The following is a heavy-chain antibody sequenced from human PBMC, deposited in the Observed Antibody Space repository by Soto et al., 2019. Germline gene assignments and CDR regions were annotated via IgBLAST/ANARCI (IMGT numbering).Heavy chain of an antibody. J-gene: IGHJ4*02. Sequence: SETLSLTCTVSGGSISSYYWSWIRQPPGKGLEWIGYIYYSGSTNYNPSLKSRVTISVDTSKNQFSLKLSSVTAADTAVYYCARGHGDYTDYWGQGTLVTVSS. V-gene: IGHV4-59*01. D-gene: IGHD4-17*01. CDR1: GGSISSYY. CDR3: ARGHGDYTDY. CDR2: IYYSGST.